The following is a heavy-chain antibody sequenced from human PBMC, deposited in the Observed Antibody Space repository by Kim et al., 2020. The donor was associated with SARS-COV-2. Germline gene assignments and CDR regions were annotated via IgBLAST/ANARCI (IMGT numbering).Heavy chain of an antibody. Sequence: SETLSLTCTVSGVSINSHYWIWIRQPPGKGLEWVGYIYSTGGTTSYNHSLTSRVTMSVDTSKNQFSLHLTSVTAADTAVYYCASIPDAPLLNNYFDSWGQGTLVSVSS. D-gene: IGHD2-21*01. CDR3: ASIPDAPLLNNYFDS. J-gene: IGHJ4*02. V-gene: IGHV4-59*11. CDR1: GVSINSHY. CDR2: IYSTGGTT.